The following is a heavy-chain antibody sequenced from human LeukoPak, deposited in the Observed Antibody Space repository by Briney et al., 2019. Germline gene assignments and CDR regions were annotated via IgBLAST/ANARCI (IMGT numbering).Heavy chain of an antibody. CDR3: ASRHYYDSSGYYYEYYFDY. V-gene: IGHV4-34*01. CDR2: INHSGST. J-gene: IGHJ4*02. Sequence: SETLSLTCAVYGGSFSGCYWSWIRQPPGKGLEWIGEINHSGSTNYNPSLKSRVTISVDTSKNQFSLKLSSVTAADTAVYYCASRHYYDSSGYYYEYYFDYWGQGTLVTVSS. D-gene: IGHD3-22*01. CDR1: GGSFSGCY.